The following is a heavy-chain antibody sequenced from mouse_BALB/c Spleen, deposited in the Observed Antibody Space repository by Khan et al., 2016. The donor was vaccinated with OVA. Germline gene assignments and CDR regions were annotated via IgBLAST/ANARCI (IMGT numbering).Heavy chain of an antibody. CDR2: ISSGGTT. V-gene: IGHV5-6-5*01. Sequence: VMLVESGGDLVKPGGSLKLSCAASGFTFSNYAMSWVRQTPEKRLEWVASISSGGTTYFPDSVKGRFTISRDNGRNILYLQMSSLRSEDTAMYYCARDYWFTYWGQGTLVTVSA. J-gene: IGHJ3*01. CDR1: GFTFSNYA. CDR3: ARDYWFTY.